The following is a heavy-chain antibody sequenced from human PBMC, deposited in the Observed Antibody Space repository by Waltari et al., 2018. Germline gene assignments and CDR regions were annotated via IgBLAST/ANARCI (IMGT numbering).Heavy chain of an antibody. V-gene: IGHV4-59*01. CDR2: IYYSGST. CDR1: GGSISSYY. D-gene: IGHD6-19*01. CDR3: ARASRLSIAVAGTYFDY. Sequence: QVQLQESGPGLVKPSETLSLTCTVSGGSISSYYWSWIRQPPGKGLEWIGYIYYSGSTNDNPSLKSRVTISVDTSKNQFSLKLSSVTAADTAVYYCARASRLSIAVAGTYFDYWGQGTLVTVSS. J-gene: IGHJ4*02.